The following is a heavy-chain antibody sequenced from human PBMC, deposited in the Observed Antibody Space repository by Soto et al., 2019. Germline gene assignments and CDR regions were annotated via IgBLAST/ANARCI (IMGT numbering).Heavy chain of an antibody. CDR2: VYHTGST. J-gene: IGHJ5*02. D-gene: IGHD3-9*01. CDR3: ARHPIRYYDVLTGQIVYPEFNWVDP. V-gene: IGHV4-59*08. CDR1: CGFITNDY. Sequence: SETLSLTCAVSCGFITNDYWSWIRQPPGKGLEWIGYVYHTGSTNYKPSLKSRVTISVDKSKNQFSLKLTSVTAADTAVYYCARHPIRYYDVLTGQIVYPEFNWVDPWGHGILVTVSS.